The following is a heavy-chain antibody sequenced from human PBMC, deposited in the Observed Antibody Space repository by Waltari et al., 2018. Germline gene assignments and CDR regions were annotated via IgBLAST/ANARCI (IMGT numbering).Heavy chain of an antibody. D-gene: IGHD1-26*01. CDR1: GFTFSSYS. V-gene: IGHV3-48*04. CDR3: ARDNSIVGATKPSSYYYYGMDV. CDR2: ISSSSSTI. J-gene: IGHJ6*02. Sequence: EVQLVESGGGLVQPGGSLRLSCAASGFTFSSYSMNWVRQAPGKGLEWVSYISSSSSTIYYADSVKGRFTISRDNAKNSLYLQMNSLRAEDTAVYYCARDNSIVGATKPSSYYYYGMDVWGQGTTVTVSS.